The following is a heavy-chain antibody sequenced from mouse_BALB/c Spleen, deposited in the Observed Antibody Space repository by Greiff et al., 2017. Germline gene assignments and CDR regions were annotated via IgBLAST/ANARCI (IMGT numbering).Heavy chain of an antibody. CDR2: IYPYNGGT. J-gene: IGHJ4*01. Sequence: SGPELVKPGASVKISCKASGYTFTDYNMHWVKQSHGKSLEWIGYIYPYNGGTGYNQKFKSKATLTVDNSSSTAYMELRSLTSEDSAVYYCARETFSYYGSRSRAMDYWGQGTSVTVSS. CDR1: GYTFTDYN. CDR3: ARETFSYYGSRSRAMDY. D-gene: IGHD1-1*01. V-gene: IGHV1S29*02.